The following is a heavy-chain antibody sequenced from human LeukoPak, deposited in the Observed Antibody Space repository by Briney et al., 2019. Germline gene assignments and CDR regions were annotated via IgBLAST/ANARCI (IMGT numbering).Heavy chain of an antibody. Sequence: GGSLRLSCAASGFTFSIYGMHWVRQAPGKGLEWVAVIWYDGSNKYYADSVKGRFTISRDNSKNTLYLQMNSLRAEDTAVYYCAAAVAGTLLWGQGTLVTVSS. CDR1: GFTFSIYG. V-gene: IGHV3-33*01. D-gene: IGHD6-19*01. J-gene: IGHJ4*02. CDR3: AAAVAGTLL. CDR2: IWYDGSNK.